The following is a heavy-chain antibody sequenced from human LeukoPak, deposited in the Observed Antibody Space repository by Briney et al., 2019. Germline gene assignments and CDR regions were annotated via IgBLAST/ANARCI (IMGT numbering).Heavy chain of an antibody. J-gene: IGHJ4*02. CDR3: ARDHSSGWYSDYFDY. CDR1: GFTFSSYG. V-gene: IGHV3-33*01. CDR2: VWYDGSNK. D-gene: IGHD6-19*01. Sequence: GGSLRLSCAASGFTFSSYGMHWVRQAPGKGLEWVAVVWYDGSNKYYADSVKGRFTISRDNSKNTLYLQMNSLRAEDTAVYYCARDHSSGWYSDYFDYWGQGTLVTVSS.